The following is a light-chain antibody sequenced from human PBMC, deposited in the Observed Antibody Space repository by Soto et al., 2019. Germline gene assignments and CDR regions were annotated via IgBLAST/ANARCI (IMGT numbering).Light chain of an antibody. CDR2: GAS. V-gene: IGKV3-20*01. CDR1: QSVSSSY. CDR3: QQYGSSPQT. J-gene: IGKJ1*01. Sequence: EIVLTQSPGTLSLSPGERATLSCRASQSVSSSYLAWYQQKPGQAPRLLIYGASSTATGIPDRFSGSASGTDFTLTISRLEPEDFAVYYCQQYGSSPQTFGQGTKVDIK.